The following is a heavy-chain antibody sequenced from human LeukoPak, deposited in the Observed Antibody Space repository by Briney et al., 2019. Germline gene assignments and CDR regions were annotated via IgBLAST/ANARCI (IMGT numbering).Heavy chain of an antibody. CDR1: GGSITSYY. CDR3: ATAITIFGVVIEYYYGVDV. V-gene: IGHV4-59*01. CDR2: IYYSGST. Sequence: PSETLSLTCTVSGGSITSYYWSWIRQPPGKGLEWIGYIYYSGSTNYNPSLKSRVTISVDTSKNQFSLRLSSVTGADTAVYYCATAITIFGVVIEYYYGVDVWGQGTTVTVSS. J-gene: IGHJ6*02. D-gene: IGHD3-3*01.